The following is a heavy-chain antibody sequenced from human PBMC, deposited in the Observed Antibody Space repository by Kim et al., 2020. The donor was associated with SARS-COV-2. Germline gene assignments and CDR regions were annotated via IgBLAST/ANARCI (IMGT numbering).Heavy chain of an antibody. Sequence: ASVKVSCKASGYRFNDYGVTWVRQAPGHGLEWMGRITVKNGNRYIAENFQDRLFMTTDTSTSTAYMELRSLTSDDTAIYYCGRALIEDFNSHWFDPWGQGTLVTVSS. J-gene: IGHJ5*02. CDR3: GRALIEDFNSHWFDP. CDR1: GYRFNDYG. CDR2: ITVKNGNR. V-gene: IGHV1-18*01.